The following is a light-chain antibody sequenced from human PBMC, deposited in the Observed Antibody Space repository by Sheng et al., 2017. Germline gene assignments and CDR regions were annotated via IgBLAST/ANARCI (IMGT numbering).Light chain of an antibody. CDR2: AES. CDR3: QQRSDWPPSIT. Sequence: EVLMTQTPATLSASPGERVTLSCRASEMVGNNVAWYQHKPGQAPRLLIFAESSRAAGVPGRFSGSGSGTDSTLTISSLEPEDFAVYYCQQRSDWPPSITFGQGTRLEIK. V-gene: IGKV3-11*01. J-gene: IGKJ5*01. CDR1: EMVGNN.